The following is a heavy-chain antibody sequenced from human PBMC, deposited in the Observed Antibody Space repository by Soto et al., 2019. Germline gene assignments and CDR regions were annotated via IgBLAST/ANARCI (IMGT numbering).Heavy chain of an antibody. CDR1: GLTFSKFE. J-gene: IGHJ4*02. Sequence: EVQMVESGGGLVQPGGSLRLSSEVSGLTFSKFEMTWVRQAPGQGLEWVSSISSDGATIYYADSVKGRFTISRDNDKNLLYLQMNSLKGEDTATYYCVRVGIVARPYWGQGTPVTVSS. V-gene: IGHV3-48*03. CDR2: ISSDGATI. D-gene: IGHD2-21*01. CDR3: VRVGIVARPY.